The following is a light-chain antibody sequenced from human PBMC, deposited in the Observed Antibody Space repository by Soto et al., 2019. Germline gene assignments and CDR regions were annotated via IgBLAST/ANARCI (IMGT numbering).Light chain of an antibody. CDR2: GAS. J-gene: IGKJ1*01. CDR1: QSVSSN. CDR3: QQYNNWPRT. Sequence: EIVMTQSPATLSESPGARATLSCRASQSVSSNLAWYQQKLGQAPRLLIYGASARATGIPARFSGSGSGTEFTLTISSLQSEDFAVYYCQQYNNWPRTFGQGTKVEIK. V-gene: IGKV3D-15*01.